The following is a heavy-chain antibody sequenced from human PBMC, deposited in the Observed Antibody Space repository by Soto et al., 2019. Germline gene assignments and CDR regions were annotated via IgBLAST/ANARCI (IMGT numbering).Heavy chain of an antibody. CDR1: GYTFTSYY. CDR3: ARPPYPECINAVCYPLYY. J-gene: IGHJ4*02. CDR2: INPSGGST. D-gene: IGHD2-8*01. V-gene: IGHV1-46*01. Sequence: QVQLVQSGAEVKKPGASVKISCKASGYTFTSYYMHWVRQAPGQGLEWMGIINPSGGSTNYAQKLQGRVAMTRDTSTSTVYMELNSLRSEDTAVYYCARPPYPECINAVCYPLYYWGQGTLVTGSS.